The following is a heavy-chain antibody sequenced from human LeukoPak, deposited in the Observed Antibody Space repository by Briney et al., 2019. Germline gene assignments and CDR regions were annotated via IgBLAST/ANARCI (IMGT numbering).Heavy chain of an antibody. J-gene: IGHJ4*02. CDR1: GFTFSAYA. Sequence: AGGSLRLSCAAFGFTFSAYAMTWVRQAPGKGLEWVSTVSVSGGGTYYADSVKGRFTISRDNSKNTLYLQMNSLRAEDTAVYYCAMRGSGGWYEFRDYWGQGTLVTVSS. D-gene: IGHD6-19*01. V-gene: IGHV3-23*01. CDR3: AMRGSGGWYEFRDY. CDR2: VSVSGGGT.